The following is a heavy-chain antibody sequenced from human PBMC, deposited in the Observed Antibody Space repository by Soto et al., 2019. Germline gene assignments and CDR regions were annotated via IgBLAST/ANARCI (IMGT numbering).Heavy chain of an antibody. Sequence: HPGGALRLSCAASGLTFSSYAMSWVRQAPGKGLEWVSAISGSGGSTYYADSVKGRFTISRDNSKNTLYLQMNSLRAEDTAVYYCAKTSRVARPTQAIDYWGQGTLVTVSS. J-gene: IGHJ4*02. CDR1: GLTFSSYA. CDR3: AKTSRVARPTQAIDY. V-gene: IGHV3-23*01. D-gene: IGHD5-12*01. CDR2: ISGSGGST.